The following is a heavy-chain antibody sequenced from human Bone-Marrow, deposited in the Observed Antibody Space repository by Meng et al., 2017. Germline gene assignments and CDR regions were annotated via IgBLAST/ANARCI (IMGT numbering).Heavy chain of an antibody. D-gene: IGHD6-19*01. Sequence: ASVKVSCKASGYTFTGYYMHWVRQAPGQGLEWMGWINPNSGGTNYAQKFQGRVTMTRDTSISTAYMELSRLRSDDTAVYYCAGASSGWSPPTGYWGQGTLVTVSS. CDR3: AGASSGWSPPTGY. CDR2: INPNSGGT. V-gene: IGHV1-2*02. CDR1: GYTFTGYY. J-gene: IGHJ4*02.